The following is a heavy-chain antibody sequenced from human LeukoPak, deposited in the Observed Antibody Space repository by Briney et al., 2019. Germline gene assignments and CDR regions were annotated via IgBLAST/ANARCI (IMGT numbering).Heavy chain of an antibody. D-gene: IGHD3-16*01. CDR1: GGTFSSYA. Sequence: SVKVSCKASGGTFSSYAISWVRQAPGQGLEWMGGIIPIFGTANYAQKFQGRVTVTADKSTSTAYMELSSLRSDDTAVYYCARVGDYVWGMYYLDNWGQGTLVTVSS. CDR3: ARVGDYVWGMYYLDN. V-gene: IGHV1-69*06. CDR2: IIPIFGTA. J-gene: IGHJ4*02.